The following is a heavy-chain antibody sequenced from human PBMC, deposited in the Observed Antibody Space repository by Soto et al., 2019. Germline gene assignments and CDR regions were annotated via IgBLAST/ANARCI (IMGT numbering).Heavy chain of an antibody. Sequence: SVKVSSKAPGVTFSSYASRWVRQAIGQGLEWMGGIIPIGATANYAQKFQGRVTITADESTSTAYMELGSLRSEDTAVYYCARDLLGFGYTYADVWGQGTTVTVSS. CDR2: IIPIGATA. V-gene: IGHV1-69*13. D-gene: IGHD3-10*01. J-gene: IGHJ6*02. CDR3: ARDLLGFGYTYADV. CDR1: GVTFSSYA.